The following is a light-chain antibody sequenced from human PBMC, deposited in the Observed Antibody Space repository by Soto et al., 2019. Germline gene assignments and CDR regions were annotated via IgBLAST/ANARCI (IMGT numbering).Light chain of an antibody. Sequence: IVLTQSPGTLSLSPGERATLSCRASQSVSSSYLGWYQQKPGQAPRLLIYGASSRATGIPDRFSGSGSGTDFTLTISRLEPADFAVYYCQQYGSSPVPFGGGTKVDIK. CDR2: GAS. V-gene: IGKV3-20*01. J-gene: IGKJ4*01. CDR1: QSVSSSY. CDR3: QQYGSSPVP.